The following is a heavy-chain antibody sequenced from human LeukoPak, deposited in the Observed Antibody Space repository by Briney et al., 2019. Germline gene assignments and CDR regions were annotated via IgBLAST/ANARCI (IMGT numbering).Heavy chain of an antibody. CDR1: GLTFSTYS. CDR3: ARRSEFGVLYYMDV. V-gene: IGHV3-48*01. D-gene: IGHD3-16*01. J-gene: IGHJ6*03. Sequence: PGGSLRLSCAASGLTFSTYSMNWVRQPQGKGLEWVSYISGSSGTIYYAESVKARFTISRDNAKSSLYPQMNSLRAEDTAVYYCARRSEFGVLYYMDVWGKGTTVTVSS. CDR2: ISGSSGTI.